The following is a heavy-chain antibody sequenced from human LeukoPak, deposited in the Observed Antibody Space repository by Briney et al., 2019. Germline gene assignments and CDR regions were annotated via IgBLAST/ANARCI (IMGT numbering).Heavy chain of an antibody. CDR1: GFTFSSYG. D-gene: IGHD2-2*01. CDR3: ARDRVVVPAAGPNWFDP. Sequence: GGSLRLSCAASGFTFSSYGMHWVRQAPGKGLEWVAVIWYDGSNKYYADSVKGRFTISRDNSKNTLYLQMNSLRAEDTAVYYCARDRVVVPAAGPNWFDPWGQGTLVTVSS. J-gene: IGHJ5*02. V-gene: IGHV3-33*01. CDR2: IWYDGSNK.